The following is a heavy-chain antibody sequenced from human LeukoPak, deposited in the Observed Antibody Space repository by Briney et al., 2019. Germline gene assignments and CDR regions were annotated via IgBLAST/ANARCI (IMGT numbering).Heavy chain of an antibody. J-gene: IGHJ4*02. CDR3: ARRPYFDY. Sequence: QPGGSLRLSCAASRFTFSSYWMSWVRQAPGKGLEWVANIKQDGSEKYYVDSVKGRFTISRDNAKDSLYLQMNSLRAEDTAVYYCARRPYFDYWGQGTLVTVSS. CDR2: IKQDGSEK. CDR1: RFTFSSYW. V-gene: IGHV3-7*01.